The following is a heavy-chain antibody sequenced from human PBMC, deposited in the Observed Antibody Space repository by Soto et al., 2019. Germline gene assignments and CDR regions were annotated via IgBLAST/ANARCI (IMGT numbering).Heavy chain of an antibody. CDR3: SSVSEDLISYFDH. V-gene: IGHV3-21*06. CDR2: ISSTTNYI. Sequence: EVQLVESGGGLVKPGGSLRLSCAASGFTFTRYSMNWVRQAPGKGLEWVSSISSTTNYIYYGDSMKGRFTISRDDAKNALYLEMNSLRAEDPAVYYCSSVSEDLISYFDHWGQGTLVTVSS. J-gene: IGHJ4*02. CDR1: GFTFTRYS.